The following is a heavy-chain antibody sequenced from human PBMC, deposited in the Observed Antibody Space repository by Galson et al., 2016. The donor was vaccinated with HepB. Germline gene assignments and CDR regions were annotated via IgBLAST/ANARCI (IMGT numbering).Heavy chain of an antibody. V-gene: IGHV3-21*01. Sequence: SLRLSCAGSGFTFSTYTMNWVRQAPGKGLEWVSSISSRSSYIYYADSVKGRLTISRDNATKSLYLQMNSLRAEDTAVYYCAGVFPRRWSFDYWGQGTLVTVSS. CDR2: ISSRSSYI. D-gene: IGHD2-15*01. CDR3: AGVFPRRWSFDY. CDR1: GFTFSTYT. J-gene: IGHJ4*02.